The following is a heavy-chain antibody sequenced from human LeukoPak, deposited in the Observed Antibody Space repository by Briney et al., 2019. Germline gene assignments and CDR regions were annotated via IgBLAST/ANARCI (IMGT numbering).Heavy chain of an antibody. D-gene: IGHD3-9*01. CDR1: GFTFSSYE. Sequence: PGGSLRLSCAASGFTFSSYEMNWVRQAPGKGLEWVSYISSSGTTKYYADSVKGRFTISRDNSKNTLYLQMNTLRAEDTAVYYCAKGYDFLTGYYDSWGQGTLVTVSS. V-gene: IGHV3-48*03. CDR2: ISSSGTTK. J-gene: IGHJ4*02. CDR3: AKGYDFLTGYYDS.